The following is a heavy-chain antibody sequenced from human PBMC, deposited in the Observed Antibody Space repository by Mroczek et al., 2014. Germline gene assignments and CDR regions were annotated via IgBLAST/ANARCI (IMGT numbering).Heavy chain of an antibody. CDR3: GGSGWYDGGWYYFDY. CDR2: IKQDGSEK. Sequence: VQLQQSGGGLVQPGGSLRLSCAASGFTFSSYWMSWVRQAPGKGLEWVANIKQDGSEKYYVDSVKGRFTISRDNAKNSLYLQMNSLRAEDTAVYYCGGSGWYDGGWYYFDYWGQGTLVTVSS. J-gene: IGHJ4*02. V-gene: IGHV3-7*01. D-gene: IGHD6-19*01. CDR1: GFTFSSYW.